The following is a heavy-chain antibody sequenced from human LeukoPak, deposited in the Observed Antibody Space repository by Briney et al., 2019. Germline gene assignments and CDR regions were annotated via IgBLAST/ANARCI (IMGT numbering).Heavy chain of an antibody. J-gene: IGHJ5*02. CDR1: GYSFTNNYG. D-gene: IGHD3-3*01. V-gene: IGHV1-18*01. CDR2: ISVYNGNT. Sequence: VAAVKVSCKASGYSFTNNYGISWVRQAPGQGLEWMGWISVYNGNTQYAPKFQGRVTLTTDTAAKIVNMEVTSLRSDDTALYYCAGEEEWSAYPGWFDPWGQGTLVTVSS. CDR3: AGEEEWSAYPGWFDP.